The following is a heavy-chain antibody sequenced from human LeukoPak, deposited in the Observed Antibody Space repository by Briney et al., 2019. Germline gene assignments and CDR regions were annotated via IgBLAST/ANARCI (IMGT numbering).Heavy chain of an antibody. D-gene: IGHD5-12*01. V-gene: IGHV4-39*07. CDR2: IYYSGST. J-gene: IGHJ4*02. CDR3: ARSEGGQSGLLCDY. Sequence: PSETLSLTCTVSGGSISSSSYYWGWIRQPPGKGLEWIGSIYYSGSTNYNPSLKSRVTISVDTSKNQFSLKLSSVTAADTAVYYCARSEGGQSGLLCDYWGQGTLVTVSS. CDR1: GGSISSSSYY.